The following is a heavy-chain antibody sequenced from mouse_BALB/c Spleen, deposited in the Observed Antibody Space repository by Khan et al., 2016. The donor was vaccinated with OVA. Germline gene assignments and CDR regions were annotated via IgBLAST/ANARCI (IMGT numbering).Heavy chain of an antibody. J-gene: IGHJ2*01. D-gene: IGHD1-1*01. CDR1: GYTFSNYW. CDR2: ILPGSGST. Sequence: QVQLKESGAELMKPGASVKISCKATGYTFSNYWIEWVKQRPGHGLEWIGEILPGSGSTNYNERFKGKTTFTSDTSSNTAYMQLSSLTSEDSAVYFCARVKHGSIDSFEYWGQGTILTVSS. V-gene: IGHV1-9*01. CDR3: ARVKHGSIDSFEY.